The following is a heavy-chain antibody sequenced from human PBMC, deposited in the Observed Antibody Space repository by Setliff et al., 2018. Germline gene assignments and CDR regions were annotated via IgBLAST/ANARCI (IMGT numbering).Heavy chain of an antibody. CDR1: GGSISSGSYY. D-gene: IGHD2-15*01. CDR2: IYTSGNT. J-gene: IGHJ4*02. CDR3: ARGGGGKPFDY. Sequence: PSETLSLTCTVSGGSISSGSYYWNWIRQPAGKGLEWIGRIYTSGNTNYNPPLKSRVTISVDTSKNQFSLKLSSVTAADTAVYYCARGGGGKPFDYWGQGTLVTVSS. V-gene: IGHV4-61*02.